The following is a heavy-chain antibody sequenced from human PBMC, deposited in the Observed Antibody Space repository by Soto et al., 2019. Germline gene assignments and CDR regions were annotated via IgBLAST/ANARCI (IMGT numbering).Heavy chain of an antibody. V-gene: IGHV1-69*13. CDR2: IIPIFGTA. CDR3: ARGIRNCSSTSCYMWAFDI. Sequence: ASVKVSCKASGGTFSSYAISWVRQAPGQGLEWMGGIIPIFGTANYAQKFQGRVTITADESTSTAYMELSSLRSEDTGVYCCARGIRNCSSTSCYMWAFDIWGQGTMVTVSS. D-gene: IGHD2-2*02. CDR1: GGTFSSYA. J-gene: IGHJ3*02.